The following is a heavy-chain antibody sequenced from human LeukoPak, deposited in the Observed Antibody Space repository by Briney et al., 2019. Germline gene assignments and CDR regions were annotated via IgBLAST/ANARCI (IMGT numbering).Heavy chain of an antibody. CDR3: AKGGYSSGWTDFDY. Sequence: GRSLRLSCAASGFTFSSYGMHWVRQAPGKGLEWVAVISYDGSNKYYADSVKGRFTISRDNSKNTLYLQMNSLRAEDTAVYYCAKGGYSSGWTDFDYWGQGTLVTVSS. J-gene: IGHJ4*02. CDR1: GFTFSSYG. V-gene: IGHV3-30*18. D-gene: IGHD6-19*01. CDR2: ISYDGSNK.